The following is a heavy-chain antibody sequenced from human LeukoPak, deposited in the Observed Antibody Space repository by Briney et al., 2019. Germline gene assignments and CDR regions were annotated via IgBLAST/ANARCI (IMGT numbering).Heavy chain of an antibody. CDR1: GFTFSNAW. J-gene: IGHJ4*02. V-gene: IGHV3-15*01. CDR3: TTDLGEY. Sequence: GGSLRLSCAASGFTFSNAWMSWVRQAPGKGLEWVGRIISKTDGGTTDYAASVKVRFTISRDDSKNTLYLQMNSLKTEDTAVYYCTTDLGEYWGQGTLVTVSS. CDR2: IISKTDGGTT. D-gene: IGHD3-16*01.